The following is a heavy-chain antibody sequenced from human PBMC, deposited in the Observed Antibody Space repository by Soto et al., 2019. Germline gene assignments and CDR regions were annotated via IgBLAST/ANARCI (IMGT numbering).Heavy chain of an antibody. Sequence: QVQLQQWGAGLLKPSETLSLTCAVYGVSFSGYYWSWIRQPPGKGLEWIGEINHSGSTNYNPSLQSRVTISVDTSKNLFSLNLSYVTAADTAVYYCARWGIAAAGTRSWGQGTIVTVSS. J-gene: IGHJ3*01. CDR1: GVSFSGYY. D-gene: IGHD6-13*01. V-gene: IGHV4-34*01. CDR2: INHSGST. CDR3: ARWGIAAAGTRS.